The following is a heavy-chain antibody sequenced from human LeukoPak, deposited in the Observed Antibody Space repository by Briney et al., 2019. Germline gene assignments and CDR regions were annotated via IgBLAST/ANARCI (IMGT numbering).Heavy chain of an antibody. D-gene: IGHD1-26*01. J-gene: IGHJ4*02. CDR2: VRDKANSYST. CDR3: ARAGGSGNYYTHYSDF. Sequence: PGGSLRLSCAASGFTFSDHYMDWVRQAPGEGLEWVGRVRDKANSYSTAYAASVEGRFTISRDDSKHSLYLQMNSLKIEDTAVYYCARAGGSGNYYTHYSDFWGRGALVTVSS. CDR1: GFTFSDHY. V-gene: IGHV3-72*01.